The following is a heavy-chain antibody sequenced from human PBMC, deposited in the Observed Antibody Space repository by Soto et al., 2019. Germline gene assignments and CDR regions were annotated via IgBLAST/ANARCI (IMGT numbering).Heavy chain of an antibody. CDR1: GGSISSGGYY. D-gene: IGHD6-6*01. V-gene: IGHV4-31*03. J-gene: IGHJ5*02. Sequence: PSETLSLTCTVSGGSISSGGYYWSWIRQHPGKGLEWIGYIYYSGSTYYNPSLKSRVTISVDTSKNQFSLKLSSVTAADTAVYYCARRGSSSDWFDPWGQGTLVTVSS. CDR3: ARRGSSSDWFDP. CDR2: IYYSGST.